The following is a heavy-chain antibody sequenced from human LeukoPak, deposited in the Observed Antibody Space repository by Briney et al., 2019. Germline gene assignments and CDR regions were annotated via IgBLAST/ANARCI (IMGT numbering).Heavy chain of an antibody. D-gene: IGHD6-13*01. V-gene: IGHV3-33*06. J-gene: IGHJ4*02. CDR3: AKERIEAAGTDY. Sequence: YDGSKVFYGDSVKGRFTISRDNSKNTLYLQMNSLRAEDTAIYYCAKERIEAAGTDYWGQGTLVTVSS. CDR2: YDGSKV.